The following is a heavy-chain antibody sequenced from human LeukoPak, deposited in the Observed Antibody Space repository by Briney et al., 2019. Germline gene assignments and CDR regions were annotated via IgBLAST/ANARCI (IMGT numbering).Heavy chain of an antibody. J-gene: IGHJ5*02. CDR2: INAGNGNT. CDR3: ARAPQGIVVAGIYWFDP. D-gene: IGHD6-13*01. V-gene: IGHV1-3*03. CDR1: GYTFTSYA. Sequence: GASVKVSCKASGYTFTSYAMHWVRQAPGQRLEWMGWINAGNGNTKYSQEFQGRVTITRDTSASTAYMELSSLRSEDMAGYYCARAPQGIVVAGIYWFDPWGQGTLVTVSS.